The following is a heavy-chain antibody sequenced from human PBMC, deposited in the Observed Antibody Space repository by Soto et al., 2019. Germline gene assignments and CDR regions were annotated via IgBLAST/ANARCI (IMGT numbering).Heavy chain of an antibody. J-gene: IGHJ3*02. CDR1: GGTFSSYA. V-gene: IGHV1-69*06. CDR3: ARAQYYYDSSGYYSYAFDI. CDR2: IIPIFGTA. D-gene: IGHD3-22*01. Sequence: QVQLVQSGAEVKKPGSSVKVSCKASGGTFSSYAISWVRQAPGQGLEWMGGIIPIFGTANYAQKFQGRVTITADKSTSTAYMELSRLRSEDTAVYYCARAQYYYDSSGYYSYAFDIWGQGTMVTVSS.